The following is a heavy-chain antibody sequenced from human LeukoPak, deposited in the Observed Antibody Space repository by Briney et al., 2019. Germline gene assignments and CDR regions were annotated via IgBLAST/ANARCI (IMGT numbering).Heavy chain of an antibody. J-gene: IGHJ3*02. Sequence: GGSLRLSCAASGFSFTAYAMSWVRQAPGKGLEWVSTISGSGDNTYYADSVKGRFTISRDNSKNTLSLQMNSLRAEDTVVYYCAKSFSPTYCSGGSCSLVDAFDIWGQGAMVTVSS. CDR1: GFSFTAYA. CDR3: AKSFSPTYCSGGSCSLVDAFDI. CDR2: ISGSGDNT. D-gene: IGHD2-15*01. V-gene: IGHV3-23*01.